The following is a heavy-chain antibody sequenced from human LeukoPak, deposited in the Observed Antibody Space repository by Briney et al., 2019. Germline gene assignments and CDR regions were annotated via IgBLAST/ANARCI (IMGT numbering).Heavy chain of an antibody. CDR2: IYTSGST. D-gene: IGHD6-13*01. CDR1: GGSISSYY. V-gene: IGHV4-4*07. CDR3: ARAYSSSWYFNWFDP. J-gene: IGHJ5*02. Sequence: ASETLSLTCTVSGGSISSYYWSWIRQPAGKGLEWIGRIYTSGSTNYNPSLKSRVTISVDTSKNQFSLKLSSVTAADTAVYYCARAYSSSWYFNWFDPWGQGTLVTVSS.